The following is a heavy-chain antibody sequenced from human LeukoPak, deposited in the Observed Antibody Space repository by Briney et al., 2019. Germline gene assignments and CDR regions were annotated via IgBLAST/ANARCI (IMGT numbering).Heavy chain of an antibody. J-gene: IGHJ2*01. CDR2: IYYSGNT. D-gene: IGHD3-22*01. V-gene: IGHV4-59*01. Sequence: SETLSLTCTVSGGSISSYYWSWIRQPPAKGLAWIGYIYYSGNTNYNPSLKSRVSISIDTSKNQFSLQLSSVTAADTAVYYCARDRDSSGLRDFDLWGRGTLVTVSA. CDR1: GGSISSYY. CDR3: ARDRDSSGLRDFDL.